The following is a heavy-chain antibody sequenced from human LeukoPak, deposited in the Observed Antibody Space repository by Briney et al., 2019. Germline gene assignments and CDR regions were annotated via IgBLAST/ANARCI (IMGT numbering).Heavy chain of an antibody. D-gene: IGHD2-2*01. CDR3: ARVARTAVVPAASAPYYYYYYMDV. J-gene: IGHJ6*03. V-gene: IGHV4-61*02. CDR2: IYTSGST. Sequence: PSQTLSLTCTVSGGSISSGSYYWSWIRQPAGKGLEWIGRIYTSGSTNYNPSLKSRVTISVDTSKNQFSLKLSSVTAADTAVYYCARVARTAVVPAASAPYYYYYYMDVWGKGTTVTVSS. CDR1: GGSISSGSYY.